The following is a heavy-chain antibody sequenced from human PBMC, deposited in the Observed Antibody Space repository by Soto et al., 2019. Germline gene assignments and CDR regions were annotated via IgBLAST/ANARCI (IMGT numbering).Heavy chain of an antibody. J-gene: IGHJ5*02. CDR3: ARDKGCTNGVCYTGEYNWFDP. V-gene: IGHV1-69*13. D-gene: IGHD2-8*01. Sequence: GASVKVSCKASEGTFSSYAISWVRQAPGQGLEWMGGIIPIFGTANYAQKFQGRVTITADGSTSTAYMELSSLRSEDTAVYYCARDKGCTNGVCYTGEYNWFDPWGQGTLVTVSS. CDR2: IIPIFGTA. CDR1: EGTFSSYA.